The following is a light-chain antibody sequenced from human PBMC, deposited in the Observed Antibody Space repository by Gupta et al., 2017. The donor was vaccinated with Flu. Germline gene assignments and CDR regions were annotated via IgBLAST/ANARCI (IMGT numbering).Light chain of an antibody. Sequence: TLSGSPGERATLSCRASQSVSSNLAWYQQKPGQAPRLFIYGASTRATGIPARFSGSGSGTEFTLTISSLQSEDFAVYYCQQYNNWPPMYTFGQGTKLEIK. CDR3: QQYNNWPPMYT. CDR2: GAS. V-gene: IGKV3-15*01. CDR1: QSVSSN. J-gene: IGKJ2*01.